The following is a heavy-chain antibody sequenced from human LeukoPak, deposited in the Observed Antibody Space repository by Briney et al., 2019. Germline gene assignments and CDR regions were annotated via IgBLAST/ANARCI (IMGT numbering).Heavy chain of an antibody. J-gene: IGHJ4*02. V-gene: IGHV4-59*01. CDR1: GGSISSYY. Sequence: SETLSLTCTVSGGSISSYYWSWIRQPPGKGLEWIGYISYSGSTNYNPSLKSRVTISVDTSKNQFSLKLSSVTAADTAVYYCARASSGWYLDYWGQGTLVTVSS. CDR3: ARASSGWYLDY. CDR2: ISYSGST. D-gene: IGHD6-19*01.